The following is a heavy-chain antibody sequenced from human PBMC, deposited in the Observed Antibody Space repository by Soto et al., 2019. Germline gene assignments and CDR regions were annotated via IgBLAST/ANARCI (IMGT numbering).Heavy chain of an antibody. CDR1: GASLTNDDFF. Sequence: PSETLSLTCTVSGASLTNDDFFWSWVRHHPDKGLEWLAYITYGGSIYYNPSLRSRLSVSIDKSKSQFSLNVRSVTAADTAVYFCAKMERTQLWLLVQNWGQGLPVTVSS. CDR2: ITYGGSI. D-gene: IGHD5-18*01. CDR3: AKMERTQLWLLVQN. J-gene: IGHJ4*02. V-gene: IGHV4-31*03.